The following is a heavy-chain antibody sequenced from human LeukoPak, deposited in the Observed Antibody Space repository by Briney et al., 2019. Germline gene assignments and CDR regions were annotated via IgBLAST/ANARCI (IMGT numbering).Heavy chain of an antibody. CDR3: ARDYYRGAFDI. CDR2: ISSSSSTM. Sequence: GGSLRLSCAASGFAFSSYSMNWVRQAPGKGLEWVSYISSSSSTMYYADSVKGRFTISRDNAKNSLYLQMNSLRAEDTAVYYCARDYYRGAFDIWGQGTMVTVSS. J-gene: IGHJ3*02. V-gene: IGHV3-48*01. D-gene: IGHD1-26*01. CDR1: GFAFSSYS.